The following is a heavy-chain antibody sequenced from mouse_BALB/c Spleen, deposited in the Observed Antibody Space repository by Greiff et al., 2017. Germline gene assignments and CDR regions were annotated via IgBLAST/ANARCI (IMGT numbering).Heavy chain of an antibody. CDR1: GFTFSDYY. V-gene: IGHV5-4*02. CDR3: ARDPSLTMITYYAMDY. D-gene: IGHD2-4*01. Sequence: DVMLVESGGGLVKPGGSLKLSCAASGFTFSDYYMYWVRQTPEKRLEWVATISDGGSYTYYPDSVKGRFTISRDNAKNNLYLQMSSLKSEDTAMYYCARDPSLTMITYYAMDYWGQGTSVTVSS. J-gene: IGHJ4*01. CDR2: ISDGGSYT.